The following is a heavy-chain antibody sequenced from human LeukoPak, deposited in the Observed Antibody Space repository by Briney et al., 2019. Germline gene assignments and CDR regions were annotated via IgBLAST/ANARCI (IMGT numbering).Heavy chain of an antibody. J-gene: IGHJ4*02. CDR3: ARVESGSCSNTRCLSIDY. D-gene: IGHD2-2*01. CDR2: NNTDGSDT. CDR1: GFTFSKYW. V-gene: IGHV3-74*01. Sequence: GGSLRLSCAASGFTFSKYWLHWVRQAPGEGLVWVSRNNTDGSDTSYADSVKGRFTISRDNAKSTLYLQMSSLRAEDTAVYYCARVESGSCSNTRCLSIDYWGQGTLVTVSS.